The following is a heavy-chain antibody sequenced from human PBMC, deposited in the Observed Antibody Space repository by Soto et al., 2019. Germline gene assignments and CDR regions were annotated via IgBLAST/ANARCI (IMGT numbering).Heavy chain of an antibody. V-gene: IGHV3-23*01. J-gene: IGHJ4*02. CDR2: ISGSGGST. CDR1: GFTFSSYA. CDR3: AKDQADIVATIRRLELLSFDY. D-gene: IGHD5-12*01. Sequence: GGSLRLSCAASGFTFSSYAMSWVRQAPGKGLEWVSAISGSGGSTYYADSVKGRFTISRDNSKNTLYLQMNSLRAEDTAVYYCAKDQADIVATIRRLELLSFDYWGQGTLVTVSS.